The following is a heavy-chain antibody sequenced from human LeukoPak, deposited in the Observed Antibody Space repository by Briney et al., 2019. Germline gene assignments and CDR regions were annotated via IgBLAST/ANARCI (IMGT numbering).Heavy chain of an antibody. CDR2: IYYSGST. Sequence: PSETLSLTCTVSGGSISSGDYYWSWIRQPPGKGLEWIGYIYYSGSTYYNPSLKSRVTISVDTSKNQFSLKLSSVTAADTAVYYCAYSGSSKAFDYWGQGTLVTVSS. V-gene: IGHV4-30-4*01. CDR3: AYSGSSKAFDY. J-gene: IGHJ4*02. D-gene: IGHD1-26*01. CDR1: GGSISSGDYY.